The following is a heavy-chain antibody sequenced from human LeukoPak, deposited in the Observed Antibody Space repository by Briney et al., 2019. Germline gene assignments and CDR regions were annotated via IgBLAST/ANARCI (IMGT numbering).Heavy chain of an antibody. J-gene: IGHJ4*02. V-gene: IGHV4-4*07. CDR2: IYASGNT. CDR1: GGSISSYY. Sequence: SETLSLACTVSGGSISSYYWSWVRQPAGKGLEWIGRIYASGNTNYNPSLKGRVTMTVDTSKNQFSLNLSSVTAADTAVYYCARGRGSSWYYFDSWGQGTLVTVSS. D-gene: IGHD6-13*01. CDR3: ARGRGSSWYYFDS.